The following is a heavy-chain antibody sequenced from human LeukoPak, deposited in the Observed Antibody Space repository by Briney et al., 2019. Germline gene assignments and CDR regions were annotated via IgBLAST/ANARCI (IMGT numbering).Heavy chain of an antibody. J-gene: IGHJ4*02. CDR2: IYYSGST. V-gene: IGHV4-39*01. CDR1: GGSISSSSYY. CDR3: ARRDGSYYEVDY. Sequence: PSETLSLTCTVPGGSISSSSYYWGWIRQPPGKGLEWIGSIYYSGSTYYNPSLKSRVTISVDTSKNQFSLKLSSVTAADTAVYYCARRDGSYYEVDYWGQGTLVTVSS. D-gene: IGHD1-26*01.